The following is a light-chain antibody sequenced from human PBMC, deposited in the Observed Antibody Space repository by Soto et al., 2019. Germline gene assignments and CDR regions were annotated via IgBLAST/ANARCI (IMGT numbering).Light chain of an antibody. CDR3: QQYENPLLT. J-gene: IGKJ4*01. CDR1: QDISNY. V-gene: IGKV1-33*01. Sequence: DLQMTQSPSSLSASVGDRVTITCQSSQDISNYLKWYQQKPGKAPKLLIYDASNLETGVPSRFSGRVSGTDFTFTISGLQPEDTATYYCQQYENPLLTFGGGTKVQIK. CDR2: DAS.